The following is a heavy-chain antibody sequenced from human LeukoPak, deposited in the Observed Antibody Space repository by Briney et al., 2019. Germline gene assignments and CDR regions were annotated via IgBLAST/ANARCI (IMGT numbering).Heavy chain of an antibody. Sequence: GGSLRLSCAASGFTFSSYWMHWVRQAPGKGLVWVSRINSDGSSTSYADSVKGRFTISRDNAKNTLHLQMNSLRDEDTAVYYCARGRRYCSSTSCYADYYYYMDVWGKGTTVTVSS. CDR2: INSDGSST. J-gene: IGHJ6*03. CDR1: GFTFSSYW. CDR3: ARGRRYCSSTSCYADYYYYMDV. D-gene: IGHD2-2*01. V-gene: IGHV3-74*01.